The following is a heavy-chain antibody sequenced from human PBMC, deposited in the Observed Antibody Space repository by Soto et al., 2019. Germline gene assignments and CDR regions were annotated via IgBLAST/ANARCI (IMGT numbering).Heavy chain of an antibody. J-gene: IGHJ5*02. CDR3: ARVRDCSSTSCYNWFDP. CDR2: ISAYNGNT. Sequence: ASVKVSCKASGYTFTSYGISWVRQAPGQGLEWMGWISAYNGNTNYAQKLQGRVTMTTDTSTSTAYMELRSLRSDDTAVYYCARVRDCSSTSCYNWFDPWGQGTLVTVSS. V-gene: IGHV1-18*01. CDR1: GYTFTSYG. D-gene: IGHD2-2*01.